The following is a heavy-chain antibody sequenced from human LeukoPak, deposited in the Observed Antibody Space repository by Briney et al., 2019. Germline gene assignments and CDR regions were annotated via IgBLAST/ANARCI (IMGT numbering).Heavy chain of an antibody. J-gene: IGHJ4*02. CDR3: ARDRGSSWPADY. D-gene: IGHD6-13*01. V-gene: IGHV1-2*02. CDR1: GYTFTGYY. CDR2: INPNSGGT. Sequence: RASVKVSCKASGYTFTGYYMHWVRQAPGQGLEWMGWINPNSGGTNYAQKFQGRVTMTRDTSISTAYMELSRLRSDDTAVYYCARDRGSSWPADYWGQGTLLTVSS.